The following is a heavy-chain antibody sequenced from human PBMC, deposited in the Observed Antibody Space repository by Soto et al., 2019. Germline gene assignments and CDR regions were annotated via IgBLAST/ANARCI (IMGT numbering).Heavy chain of an antibody. CDR1: GFTFSSCT. Sequence: EVHLVELGGGLVKPGGSLRLSCAVSGFTFSSCTMNWVRQAPGKGLEWVSSISPSTSHIYYADSVKGRFTISRDNAKNSLFLQRNTLRAEVTAVYYCSGCSGGACHQNYGMDAWGQGTTVTVSS. D-gene: IGHD2-15*01. J-gene: IGHJ6*02. V-gene: IGHV3-21*01. CDR2: ISPSTSHI. CDR3: SGCSGGACHQNYGMDA.